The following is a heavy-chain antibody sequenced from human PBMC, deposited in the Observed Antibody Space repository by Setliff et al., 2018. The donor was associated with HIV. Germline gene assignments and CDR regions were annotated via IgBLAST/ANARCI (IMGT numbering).Heavy chain of an antibody. CDR1: GFTFSNAW. V-gene: IGHV4-34*01. Sequence: GSLRLSCAGSGFTFSNAWMSWIRLPPGKGLEWIGEINHSGSTNYNPSLKSRVTISVDTSKNQFSLKLTSVTAADTAVYYCARDWNHYFYYMDVWGKGTTVTVSS. J-gene: IGHJ6*03. CDR2: INHSGST. D-gene: IGHD1-1*01. CDR3: ARDWNHYFYYMDV.